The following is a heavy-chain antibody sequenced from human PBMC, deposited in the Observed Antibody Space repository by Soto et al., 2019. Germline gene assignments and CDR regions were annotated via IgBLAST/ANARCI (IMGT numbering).Heavy chain of an antibody. J-gene: IGHJ4*02. D-gene: IGHD3-22*01. Sequence: VQLLESGGALVQPGGSLRLSCAASGFTFNSYVMTWVRQAPGEGLEWVSSISRSGRGSAYYADSVKGRFTISRDNSETTLFLQMNNLRDEATALYYCARGRYLDSSDYWVANLPFDHWGLGTLVTVSS. CDR2: ISRSGRGSA. CDR1: GFTFNSYV. V-gene: IGHV3-23*01. CDR3: ARGRYLDSSDYWVANLPFDH.